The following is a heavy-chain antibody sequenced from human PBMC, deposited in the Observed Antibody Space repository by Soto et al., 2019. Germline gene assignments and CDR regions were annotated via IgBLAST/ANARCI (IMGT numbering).Heavy chain of an antibody. J-gene: IGHJ3*02. CDR3: ARDFSGSIAVAGGAFDI. CDR1: GFTFSSYA. V-gene: IGHV3-30-3*01. Sequence: QVQLVESGGGVVQPGRSLRLSCAASGFTFSSYAMHWVRQAPGKGLEWVAVISYDGSNKYYADSVKGRFTISRDNSKNTLYLQMNSLRAEDTAVYYCARDFSGSIAVAGGAFDIWGQGTIVTVSS. CDR2: ISYDGSNK. D-gene: IGHD6-19*01.